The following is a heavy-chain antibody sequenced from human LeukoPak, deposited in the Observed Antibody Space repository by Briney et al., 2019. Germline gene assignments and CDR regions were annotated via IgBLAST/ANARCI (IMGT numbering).Heavy chain of an antibody. J-gene: IGHJ4*02. D-gene: IGHD1-1*01. CDR1: GFPFSTYN. CDR3: ASPSPPNGTTDGFDY. V-gene: IGHV3-48*01. Sequence: GGSLTLSCVVSGFPFSTYNVHWVRQSPGKGLEWISYMSSTSNTIYYGDSVKGGLIVSRDNRNISLYLQMNRLRLEDTAVYYCASPSPPNGTTDGFDYWGQGTLVAV. CDR2: MSSTSNTI.